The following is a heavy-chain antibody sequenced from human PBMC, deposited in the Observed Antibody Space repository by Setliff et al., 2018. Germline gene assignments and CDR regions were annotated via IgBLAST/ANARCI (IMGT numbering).Heavy chain of an antibody. CDR3: AAVGIDAGGGWFDP. CDR2: IYYRGTT. Sequence: ETLSLTCTVSGGFIRDYYWNWIRQSPGKGLEWIGYIYYRGTTNYNSSLKSRVTISIDMSKNQFSLKLSSATAADTAVYLCAAVGIDAGGGWFDPWGHGIPVTVSS. D-gene: IGHD1-26*01. CDR1: GGFIRDYY. V-gene: IGHV4-59*01. J-gene: IGHJ5*02.